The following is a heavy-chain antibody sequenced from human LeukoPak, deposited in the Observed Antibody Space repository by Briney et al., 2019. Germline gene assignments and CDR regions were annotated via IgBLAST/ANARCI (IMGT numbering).Heavy chain of an antibody. V-gene: IGHV3-48*04. CDR3: AKDPVPSYYGSGSADH. CDR2: ISSSSTI. D-gene: IGHD3-10*01. CDR1: GFTFSSYG. J-gene: IGHJ4*02. Sequence: GGTLRLSCTASGFTFSSYGMNWVRQAPGKGLEWVSYISSSSTIYYADSVKGRFTISRDNAKNSLYLQMNSLRVEDTAIYYCAKDPVPSYYGSGSADHWGQGTLVTVSS.